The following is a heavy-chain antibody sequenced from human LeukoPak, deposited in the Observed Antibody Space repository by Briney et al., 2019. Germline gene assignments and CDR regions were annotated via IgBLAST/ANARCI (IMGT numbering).Heavy chain of an antibody. V-gene: IGHV3-23*01. J-gene: IGHJ4*01. Sequence: GGSLRLSCAASGFTFSSNAMCWVRQAPGKGLEWVSLISGTGGTTYYTDSVKGRLTISRDNSKNTLYLQMNSLRVEDTAVYYCAKDAHSGSYFDYWGQGILVTVSS. CDR3: AKDAHSGSYFDY. D-gene: IGHD1-26*01. CDR2: ISGTGGTT. CDR1: GFTFSSNA.